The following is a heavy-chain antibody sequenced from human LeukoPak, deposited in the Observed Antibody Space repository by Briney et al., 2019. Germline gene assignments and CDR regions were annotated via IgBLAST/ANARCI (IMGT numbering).Heavy chain of an antibody. D-gene: IGHD4-23*01. CDR1: GFTFSSYA. CDR2: ISGSGGST. CDR3: AKEIRWQNWFDP. J-gene: IGHJ5*02. Sequence: PGGSLRLSCAASGFTFSSYAMNWVRQAPGKGLEWVSVISGSGGSTYYADSVKGRFTISRDNSKNTLYLQMNSLRAEDTAVYYCAKEIRWQNWFDPWGQGTLVTVSS. V-gene: IGHV3-23*01.